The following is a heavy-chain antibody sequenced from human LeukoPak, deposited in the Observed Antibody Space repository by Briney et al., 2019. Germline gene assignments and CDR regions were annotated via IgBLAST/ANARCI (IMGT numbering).Heavy chain of an antibody. D-gene: IGHD6-13*01. J-gene: IGHJ4*02. V-gene: IGHV1-2*02. CDR3: ARAFGYGAAAGTFGY. CDR2: INPNSGGT. CDR1: GYTFTGYY. Sequence: ASVKVSCKASGYTFTGYYMHWVRQAPGQGLEWMGWINPNSGGTNYAQKFQGRVTITRDTSISTAYMELRRLRSDDTAVYYCARAFGYGAAAGTFGYWGQGTLVTVSS.